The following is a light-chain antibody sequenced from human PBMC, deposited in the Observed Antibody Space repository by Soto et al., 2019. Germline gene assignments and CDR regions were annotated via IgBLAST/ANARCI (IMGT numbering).Light chain of an antibody. CDR2: DAS. Sequence: EIIMTQSPGTLSVSPGERATLSCRASESVNIYVAWYQQKPGRAPRLLIYDASNRATGIPGRFSGSGSGTYFTLTISRLEPEDFAVYYCQQYGSSPITFGQGTRLEIK. V-gene: IGKV3-20*01. CDR1: ESVNIY. CDR3: QQYGSSPIT. J-gene: IGKJ5*01.